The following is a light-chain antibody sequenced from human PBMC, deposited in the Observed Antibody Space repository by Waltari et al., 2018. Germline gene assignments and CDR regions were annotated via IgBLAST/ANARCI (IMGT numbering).Light chain of an antibody. CDR1: SSDVGAYNF. CDR2: GVN. J-gene: IGLJ1*01. V-gene: IGLV2-14*01. CDR3: SSYTTSGTLV. Sequence: QSAPTQPDSVSGSPGQSITISCTGPSSDVGAYNFVPWHQQYPGKAPKVMIYGVNNRPSGVSNRFSGSKSGNTASLIISGLQADDEADYYCSSYTTSGTLVFGTGTKVTVL.